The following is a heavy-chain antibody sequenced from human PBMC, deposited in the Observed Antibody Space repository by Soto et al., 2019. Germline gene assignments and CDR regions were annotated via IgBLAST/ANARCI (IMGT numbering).Heavy chain of an antibody. D-gene: IGHD5-12*01. Sequence: PGGSLRLSCAASGFTFSGSALHWVRQASGKGLEWVGRIRSKANNYATAYAASVQGRFTISRDDSKNTAYLQMNSLKTEDTAVYYCTTQEGRYRDYDAPNWGQGTLVTVSS. CDR1: GFTFSGSA. J-gene: IGHJ4*02. CDR2: IRSKANNYAT. V-gene: IGHV3-73*01. CDR3: TTQEGRYRDYDAPN.